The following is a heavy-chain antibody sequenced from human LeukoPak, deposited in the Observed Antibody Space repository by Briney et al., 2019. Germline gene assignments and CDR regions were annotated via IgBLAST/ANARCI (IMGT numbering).Heavy chain of an antibody. V-gene: IGHV3-21*01. Sequence: PGGSLRLSCAASGFTFSSYSMNWVRQAPGKGLEWVSSISSSSSYIYYADSVKGRFTISRDNAKNSLYLQMNSLRAEDTAVYYCARCGSEDYYDSSGYYYVSYFDLWGRGTLVTVSS. J-gene: IGHJ2*01. CDR3: ARCGSEDYYDSSGYYYVSYFDL. CDR1: GFTFSSYS. D-gene: IGHD3-22*01. CDR2: ISSSSSYI.